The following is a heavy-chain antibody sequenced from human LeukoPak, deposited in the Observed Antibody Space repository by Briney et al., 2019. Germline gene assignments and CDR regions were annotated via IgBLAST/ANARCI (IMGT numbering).Heavy chain of an antibody. Sequence: GGSLRLSCAASGFTFSSYGMHWVRQAPGKGLEWVAVIWYDGSNKYYADSVKGRFTISRDNSKNTLYLQMNSLRAEDTAVYYCAKGRSGRLGYLDYWGQGTLVTVSS. D-gene: IGHD7-27*01. CDR3: AKGRSGRLGYLDY. J-gene: IGHJ4*02. CDR1: GFTFSSYG. V-gene: IGHV3-33*06. CDR2: IWYDGSNK.